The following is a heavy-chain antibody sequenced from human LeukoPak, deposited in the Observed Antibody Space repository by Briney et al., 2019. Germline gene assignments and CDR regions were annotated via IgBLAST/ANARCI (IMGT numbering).Heavy chain of an antibody. J-gene: IGHJ6*02. CDR1: GYTFTSYD. CDR2: KNPDSSST. CDR3: ARGPVSSHGMDV. V-gene: IGHV1-8*01. Sequence: ASVRVSCTAFGYTFTSYDINWVRQATGQGLEWMGFKNPDSSSTDFAHKFKGRFTMTTDTSISTAYMELSSLTSEDTAVYYCARGPVSSHGMDVWGQGTTVTVSS.